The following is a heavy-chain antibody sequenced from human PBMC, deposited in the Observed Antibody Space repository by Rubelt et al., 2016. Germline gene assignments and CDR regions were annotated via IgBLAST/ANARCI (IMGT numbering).Heavy chain of an antibody. J-gene: IGHJ4*01. D-gene: IGHD3-22*01. Sequence: VQLLDSGGGLVQPGGSLRLSCATSGFTFSNYAMSWVRQAPGKGLEWVSAISGSGGNTYYADFAKGRFTISRDNSKNTLYLQMNSLRAEDTAVDYCARWPYYYDSSGSGYWGQGTLVTVSS. CDR1: GFTFSNYA. CDR3: ARWPYYYDSSGSGY. V-gene: IGHV3-23*01. CDR2: ISGSGGNT.